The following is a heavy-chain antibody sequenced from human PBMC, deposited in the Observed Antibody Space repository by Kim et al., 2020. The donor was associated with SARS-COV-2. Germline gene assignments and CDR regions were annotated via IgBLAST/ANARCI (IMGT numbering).Heavy chain of an antibody. V-gene: IGHV3-23*03. J-gene: IGHJ4*02. Sequence: DSVKGRSTNARDNSKNRLYLQMNSLRAEDTAVYYCAKYCGGDCYLALDYWGQGTLVTVSS. CDR3: AKYCGGDCYLALDY. D-gene: IGHD2-21*02.